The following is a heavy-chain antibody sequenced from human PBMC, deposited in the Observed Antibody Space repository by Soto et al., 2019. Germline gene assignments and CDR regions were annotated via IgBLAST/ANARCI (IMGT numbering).Heavy chain of an antibody. J-gene: IGHJ5*02. CDR3: ARDLMTELRDWFDP. CDR1: GFTFSSYA. CDR2: ISYDGSNK. Sequence: GGSLRLSCAASGFTFSSYAMHWVRQAPGKGLEWVAVISYDGSNKYYADSVKGRFTISRDNSKNTLYLQMNSLRAEDTAVYYCARDLMTELRDWFDPWGQGTLVTVSS. D-gene: IGHD1-7*01. V-gene: IGHV3-30-3*01.